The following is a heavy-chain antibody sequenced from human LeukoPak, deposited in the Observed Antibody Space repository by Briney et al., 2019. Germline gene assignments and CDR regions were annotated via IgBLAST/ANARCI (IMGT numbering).Heavy chain of an antibody. CDR1: GFTFDDYA. V-gene: IGHV3-9*01. Sequence: GGSLRLSCAASGFTFDDYAMHWVRQAPGKGLEWVSGISWNSGSIGYADSVKGRFTISRDNAKNSLYLQMNSLRAEDTAVYYCARDLEGMITFGGGQGTLVTVSS. CDR3: ARDLEGMITFG. CDR2: ISWNSGSI. D-gene: IGHD3-16*01. J-gene: IGHJ4*02.